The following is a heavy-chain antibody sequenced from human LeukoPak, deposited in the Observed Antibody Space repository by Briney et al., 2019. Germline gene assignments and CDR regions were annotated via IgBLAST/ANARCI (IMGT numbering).Heavy chain of an antibody. CDR2: ISSSSSTI. CDR1: GFTFSSYS. CDR3: ARARGYYYDSSGYHFFDY. J-gene: IGHJ4*02. Sequence: GGSLRLSCAASGFTFSSYSMNWVRQAPGKGLEWVSYISSSSSTIYYADSVKGRFTISRDNSKNTLYLQMNSLRAEDTAVYYCARARGYYYDSSGYHFFDYWGQGTLVTVSS. V-gene: IGHV3-48*01. D-gene: IGHD3-22*01.